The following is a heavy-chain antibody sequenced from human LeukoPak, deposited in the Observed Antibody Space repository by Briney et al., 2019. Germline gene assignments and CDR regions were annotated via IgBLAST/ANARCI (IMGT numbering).Heavy chain of an antibody. D-gene: IGHD2-15*01. J-gene: IGHJ6*03. CDR2: ISYDGSNE. CDR1: GFTFSSYV. CDR3: ARASVVVVAATTDVQAYYYYYMDV. Sequence: PGGSLRLSCAASGFTFSSYVMHWVRQAPGKGLEWVAIISYDGSNEYYADSVKGRFTISRDNSKNTLYLQMNSLRAADTAVYYCARASVVVVAATTDVQAYYYYYMDVWGKGTTVTVSS. V-gene: IGHV3-30*04.